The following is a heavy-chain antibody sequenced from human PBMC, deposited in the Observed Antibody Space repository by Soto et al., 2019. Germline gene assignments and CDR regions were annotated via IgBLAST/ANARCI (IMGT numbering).Heavy chain of an antibody. Sequence: SVKVSCKTSGGTFSSYAISWVRQAPGQGLEWMGGIIPIFGTANYAQKFQGRVTITADESTSTAYMELSSLRSEDTAAYYCARDPVNRYCSGGSCSFYYYYGMDVWGQGTTVTVSS. CDR2: IIPIFGTA. D-gene: IGHD2-15*01. J-gene: IGHJ6*02. CDR3: ARDPVNRYCSGGSCSFYYYYGMDV. CDR1: GGTFSSYA. V-gene: IGHV1-69*13.